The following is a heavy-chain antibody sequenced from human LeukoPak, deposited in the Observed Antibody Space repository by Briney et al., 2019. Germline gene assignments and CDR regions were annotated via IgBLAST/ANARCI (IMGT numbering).Heavy chain of an antibody. CDR3: ARSTPYDYVWGSYRPDDAFDI. D-gene: IGHD3-16*02. CDR1: AGSISSYF. J-gene: IGHJ3*02. V-gene: IGHV4-4*07. Sequence: PSETLSLTCPVSAGSISSYFWSWLRQPAGKALEWIGHIYTSGSTNYNPSFKSRVTMSVDTSKNQFSLKLSSVTAADTTVYYCARSTPYDYVWGSYRPDDAFDIWGQGTMVTVSS. CDR2: IYTSGST.